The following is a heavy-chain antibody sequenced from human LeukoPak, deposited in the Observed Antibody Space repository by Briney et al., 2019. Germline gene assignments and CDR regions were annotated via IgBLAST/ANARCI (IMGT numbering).Heavy chain of an antibody. CDR3: ARDLWFGELVLAYYYYYGMDV. CDR1: GYTFTSYY. V-gene: IGHV1-46*01. J-gene: IGHJ6*02. D-gene: IGHD3-10*01. CDR2: INPSGGST. Sequence: ASVTVSCKASGYTFTSYYMHWVRQAPGQGLEWMGIINPSGGSTSYAQKFQGRVTMTRDTSTSTVYMELSSLRSEDTAVYYCARDLWFGELVLAYYYYYGMDVWGQGTTVTVSS.